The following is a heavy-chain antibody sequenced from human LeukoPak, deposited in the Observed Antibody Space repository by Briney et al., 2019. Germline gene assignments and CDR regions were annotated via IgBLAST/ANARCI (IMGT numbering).Heavy chain of an antibody. CDR3: AGGYCSSTSCSHVQGYYYYYGMDV. CDR1: GYTFTCYY. CDR2: INPSGGST. Sequence: ASVTVSCRASGYTFTCYYMHWVRQAPGQGLEWMGIINPSGGSTSYAQKFQGRVTMTRDTSTSTVYMELSSLRSEDTAVYYCAGGYCSSTSCSHVQGYYYYYGMDVWGQGTTVTVSS. V-gene: IGHV1-46*01. D-gene: IGHD2-2*01. J-gene: IGHJ6*02.